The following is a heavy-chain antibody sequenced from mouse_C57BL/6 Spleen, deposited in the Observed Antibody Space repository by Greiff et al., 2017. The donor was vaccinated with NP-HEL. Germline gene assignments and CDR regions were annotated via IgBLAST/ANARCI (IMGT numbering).Heavy chain of an antibody. CDR1: GFTFSDYG. V-gene: IGHV5-17*01. Sequence: EVKLMESGGGLVKPGGSLKLSCAASGFTFSDYGMHWVRQAPEKGLEWVAYISSGSSTIYYADTVKGRFTISRDNAKNTLFRQMTSLRSEDTAMYYCARSDDYDGFAYWGQGTLVTVSA. CDR2: ISSGSSTI. J-gene: IGHJ3*01. CDR3: ARSDDYDGFAY. D-gene: IGHD2-4*01.